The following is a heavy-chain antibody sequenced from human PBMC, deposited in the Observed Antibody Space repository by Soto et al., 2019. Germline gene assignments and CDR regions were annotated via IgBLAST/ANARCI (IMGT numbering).Heavy chain of an antibody. J-gene: IGHJ5*02. Sequence: SETLSLTCRVSGDSISDTIYYWSWIRQPPGKGLEWIGYIYYSGSTNYNPSLKSRVTISVDTSKNQFSLKLSSVTAADTAVYYCARVGDGFNDNWFDPWGQGTPVTVSS. CDR2: IYYSGST. CDR3: ARVGDGFNDNWFDP. V-gene: IGHV4-61*01. CDR1: GDSISDTIYY. D-gene: IGHD2-21*01.